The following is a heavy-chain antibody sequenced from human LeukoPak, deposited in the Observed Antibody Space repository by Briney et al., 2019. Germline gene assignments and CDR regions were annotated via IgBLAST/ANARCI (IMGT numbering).Heavy chain of an antibody. CDR2: ISSSSSTI. CDR3: ARDGEYYYDSSGYAGAFDI. J-gene: IGHJ3*02. CDR1: GFTFSSYE. V-gene: IGHV3-48*01. Sequence: GGSLRLSCAASGFTFSSYEMNWVRQAPGKGLEWVSYISSSSSTIYYADSVKGRFTISRDNAKNSLYLQMNSLRAEDTAVYYCARDGEYYYDSSGYAGAFDIWGQGTMVTVSS. D-gene: IGHD3-22*01.